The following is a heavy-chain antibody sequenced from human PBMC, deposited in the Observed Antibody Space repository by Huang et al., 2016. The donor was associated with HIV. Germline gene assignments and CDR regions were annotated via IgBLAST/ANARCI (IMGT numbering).Heavy chain of an antibody. V-gene: IGHV4-59*01. CDR1: GDSISSCY. CDR3: ARGIGYSGRYFDY. D-gene: IGHD6-13*01. J-gene: IGHJ4*02. CDR2: IYYSGST. Sequence: QVQLQESGPGLVKPSETLSLTCTVSGDSISSCYWSWIRQPPGKGLEWIGYIYYSGSTNYNPSLKSRVTISVDTSKNQFSLKLSAVTAADTAVYYCARGIGYSGRYFDYWGQGALVTVSS.